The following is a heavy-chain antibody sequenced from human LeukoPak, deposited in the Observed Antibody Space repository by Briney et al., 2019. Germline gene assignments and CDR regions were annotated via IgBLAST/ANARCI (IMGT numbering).Heavy chain of an antibody. J-gene: IGHJ4*02. CDR3: ARGTYGGYISFDY. CDR2: INPNSGGT. V-gene: IGHV1-2*02. D-gene: IGHD5-12*01. CDR1: GGTFSSYA. Sequence: VKVSCKASGGTFSSYAISWVRQAPGQGLEWMGWINPNSGGTNYAQKFQGRVTMTRDTSISTAYMELSRLRSDDTAVYYCARGTYGGYISFDYWGQGTLVTVSS.